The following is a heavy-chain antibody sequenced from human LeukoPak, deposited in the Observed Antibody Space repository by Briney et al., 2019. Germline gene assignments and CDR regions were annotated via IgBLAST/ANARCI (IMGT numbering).Heavy chain of an antibody. D-gene: IGHD3-22*01. Sequence: NPSETLSLTCTVSGGSISSYYWSWIRQPPGKGLEWIGYIYYSGSTNYNPSLKSRVTISVDTSKNQFSLKLSSVTAADTAVYYCARVPYYYDSSGGGNYYYYYMDVWGKGTTVTVPS. J-gene: IGHJ6*03. CDR2: IYYSGST. CDR3: ARVPYYYDSSGGGNYYYYYMDV. V-gene: IGHV4-59*01. CDR1: GGSISSYY.